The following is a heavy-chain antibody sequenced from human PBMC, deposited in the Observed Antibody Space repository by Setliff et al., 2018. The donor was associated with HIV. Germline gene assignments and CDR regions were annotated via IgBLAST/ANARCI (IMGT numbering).Heavy chain of an antibody. CDR2: INHSGST. CDR3: AGGTKYSVAGTRGYYFDS. Sequence: SETLSLTCAVYGGSFSGYYWSWIRRPPGKGLEWIGEINHSGSTKYNPSLKSRVTISVNTSKNQFSLKLNSVTAADTAVYYCAGGTKYSVAGTRGYYFDSWGQGTLVTVSS. D-gene: IGHD6-19*01. CDR1: GGSFSGYY. J-gene: IGHJ4*02. V-gene: IGHV4-34*01.